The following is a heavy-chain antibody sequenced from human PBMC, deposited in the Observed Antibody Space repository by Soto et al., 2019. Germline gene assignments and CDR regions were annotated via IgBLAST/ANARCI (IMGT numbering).Heavy chain of an antibody. V-gene: IGHV1-18*01. J-gene: IGHJ6*02. CDR1: GYTFSNYG. Sequence: GASVKVSCKASGYTFSNYGISWVRQVPGQGFEWMGWISGYNGNTHYEEKVQDRIKMTTDTSTSTTYLELRSLRSDDTAVYFCARDPGFGFGYSYAFAMDVWGQGTTVTVSS. D-gene: IGHD5-18*01. CDR2: ISGYNGNT. CDR3: ARDPGFGFGYSYAFAMDV.